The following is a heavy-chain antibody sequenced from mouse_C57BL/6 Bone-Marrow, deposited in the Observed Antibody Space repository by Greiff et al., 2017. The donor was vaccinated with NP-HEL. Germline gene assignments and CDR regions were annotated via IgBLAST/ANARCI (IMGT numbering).Heavy chain of an antibody. D-gene: IGHD3-1*01. V-gene: IGHV1-18*01. Sequence: EVQVVESGPELVKPGASVKIPCKASGYTFTDYNMDWVKQSHGKSLEWIGDINPNNGGTIYNQKFKGKATLTVDKSSSTAYMELRSLTSEDTAVYYCARPWATYWYFDVWGTGTTVTVSS. CDR3: ARPWATYWYFDV. CDR2: INPNNGGT. CDR1: GYTFTDYN. J-gene: IGHJ1*03.